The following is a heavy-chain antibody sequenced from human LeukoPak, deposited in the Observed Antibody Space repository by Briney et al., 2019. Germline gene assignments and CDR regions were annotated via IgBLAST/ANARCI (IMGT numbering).Heavy chain of an antibody. CDR1: GFTFSRFW. V-gene: IGHV3-74*01. Sequence: GGSLRLSCAASGFTFSRFWMHWVRQAPGKGLVWFSRISGDGSSTSYADSVKGRFTISRDNAKNTLYLQMNSLGAEDTAVYYCARVNGGSYDYWGQGTLVPVSS. CDR2: ISGDGSST. J-gene: IGHJ4*02. D-gene: IGHD1-26*01. CDR3: ARVNGGSYDY.